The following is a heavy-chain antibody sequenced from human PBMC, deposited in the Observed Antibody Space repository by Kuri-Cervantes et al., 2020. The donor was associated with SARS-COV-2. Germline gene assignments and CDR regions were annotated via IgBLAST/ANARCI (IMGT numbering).Heavy chain of an antibody. CDR1: GGSISSGGYY. Sequence: SETLSLTCTVSGGSISSGGYYWSWIRQHPGKGLEWIGYIYYSGSTYYNPSLKSRVTMSIATSKNQFSLRLSSVTAADTAVYYCARDYNYYDFWSGYLGFVDWGQGTLVTVSS. V-gene: IGHV4-31*03. CDR2: IYYSGST. D-gene: IGHD3-3*01. CDR3: ARDYNYYDFWSGYLGFVD. J-gene: IGHJ4*02.